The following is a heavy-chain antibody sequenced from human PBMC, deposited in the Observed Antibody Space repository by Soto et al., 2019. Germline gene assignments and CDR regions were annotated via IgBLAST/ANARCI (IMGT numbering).Heavy chain of an antibody. J-gene: IGHJ4*02. D-gene: IGHD3-10*01. CDR2: IYYSGST. V-gene: IGHV4-39*01. CDR1: GGSISSSSYY. Sequence: PSETLSLTCTVSGGSISSSSYYWGWIRQPPGKGLEWIGSIYYSGSTYYNPSLKSRVTISVGTSKNQFSLKLSSVTAADTAVYYCARQSITMVRGVIGDYWGQGTLVTVSS. CDR3: ARQSITMVRGVIGDY.